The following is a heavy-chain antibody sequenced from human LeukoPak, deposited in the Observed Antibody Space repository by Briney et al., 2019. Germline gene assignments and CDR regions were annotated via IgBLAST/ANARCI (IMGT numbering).Heavy chain of an antibody. CDR3: VPSDSSGLD. CDR2: TNTDGSST. Sequence: GGSLRLSCEAPGFTFSHYWMHWVRQAPGKGLVWVSRTNTDGSSTNYMDSVKGRFTISRDNAKNTIYLQMNSLRAEDTAVYYCVPSDSSGLDWGQGTLVTVSP. J-gene: IGHJ4*02. CDR1: GFTFSHYW. V-gene: IGHV3-74*01. D-gene: IGHD3-22*01.